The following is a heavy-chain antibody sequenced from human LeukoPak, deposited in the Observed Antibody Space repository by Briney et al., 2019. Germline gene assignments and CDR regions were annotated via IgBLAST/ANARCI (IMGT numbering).Heavy chain of an antibody. Sequence: PSETLSLTCTVSGGSFSSSNYYWGWLRQPPGKGLEWIGSIYYSGTTYYNPSLKSRVTISVDTSKNQFSLKLSSVTAADTAVYFCANLFNYYYYYMDVWGKGTTVTISS. V-gene: IGHV4-39*01. CDR1: GGSFSSSNYY. CDR3: ANLFNYYYYYMDV. CDR2: IYYSGTT. D-gene: IGHD3-10*02. J-gene: IGHJ6*03.